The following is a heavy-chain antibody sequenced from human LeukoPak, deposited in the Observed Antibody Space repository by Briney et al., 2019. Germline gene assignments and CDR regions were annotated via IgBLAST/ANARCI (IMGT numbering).Heavy chain of an antibody. D-gene: IGHD2-21*02. CDR1: GFTFSSYA. CDR3: AKGGRIVVVTAIWFDP. V-gene: IGHV3-23*01. CDR2: ISGSGGST. Sequence: GGSLRLSCAASGFTFSSYAMSWVRQAPGKGLEWVSAISGSGGSTYYADSVKGRFTISRDNSKNTLYLQMISLRAEDTAVYYCAKGGRIVVVTAIWFDPWGQGTLVTVSS. J-gene: IGHJ5*02.